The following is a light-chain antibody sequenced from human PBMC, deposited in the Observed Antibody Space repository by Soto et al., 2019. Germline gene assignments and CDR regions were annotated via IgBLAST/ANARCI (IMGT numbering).Light chain of an antibody. CDR3: SSYTSSSTDV. CDR1: SSDVAGYNY. Sequence: QSVLTQPASVSGSPGQSITISCTGISSDVAGYNYVSWYQQHPGKAPKLMIYEVSNRPSGVSSRFSGSKSGNTASLTISGLQAEDEADYYCSSYTSSSTDVFGTGTKLTVL. CDR2: EVS. V-gene: IGLV2-14*01. J-gene: IGLJ1*01.